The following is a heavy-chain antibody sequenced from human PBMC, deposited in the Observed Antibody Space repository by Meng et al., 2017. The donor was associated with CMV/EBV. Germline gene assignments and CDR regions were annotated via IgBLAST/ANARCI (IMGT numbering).Heavy chain of an antibody. CDR2: IKSKTDGGTT. CDR1: GFTFSNAW. J-gene: IGHJ4*02. V-gene: IGHV3-15*01. D-gene: IGHD3-3*01. Sequence: GESLKISCAASGFTFSNAWMSWVRPAPGKGLEWVGRIKSKTDGGTTEYAAPVKGRFTISRDDSKNKMYLQMNSLKTEDTAVYYCTTAPYDLWSDPKGLDYRGQGSLVTVSS. CDR3: TTAPYDLWSDPKGLDY.